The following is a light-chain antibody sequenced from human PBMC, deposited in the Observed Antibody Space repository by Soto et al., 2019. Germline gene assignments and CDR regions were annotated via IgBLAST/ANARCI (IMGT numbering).Light chain of an antibody. CDR3: QQTFKTPHT. CDR1: QTVSSY. V-gene: IGKV1-39*01. J-gene: IGKJ2*01. CDR2: SAS. Sequence: DIQMTQSPTSLSASVGDTVTISCRASQTVSSYLNWYQQQPGKAPKLLIYSASTLQTGVPSRFGGSGFGTDYTLTISSLQPADFATYYCQQTFKTPHTFGQGTKVDI.